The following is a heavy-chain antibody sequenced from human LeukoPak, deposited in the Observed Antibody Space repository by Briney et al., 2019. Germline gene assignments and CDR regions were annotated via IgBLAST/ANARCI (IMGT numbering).Heavy chain of an antibody. V-gene: IGHV1-24*01. CDR3: ARVAWELLYFDYYYYYMDV. CDR1: GYTLTELS. J-gene: IGHJ6*03. CDR2: FDPEDGET. D-gene: IGHD1-26*01. Sequence: ASVKASRKVSGYTLTELSMHWVRQAPGKGLEWMGGFDPEDGETIYAQKFQGRVTMTEDTSTDTAYMELSSLRSEDTAVYYCARVAWELLYFDYYYYYMDVWGKGTTVTVSS.